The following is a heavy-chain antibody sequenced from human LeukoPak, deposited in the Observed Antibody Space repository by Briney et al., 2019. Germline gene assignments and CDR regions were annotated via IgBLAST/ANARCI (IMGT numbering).Heavy chain of an antibody. CDR1: GFTFSSYG. Sequence: GGSLRLSCAASGFTFSSYGMHWVRQAPGKGLEWVAVISYDGSNKYYADSVKGRFTISRDNSKNTLYLQMNSLRAEDTAVYYCAKDFNIVATTYYFDYWGQGTLVTVSS. CDR3: AKDFNIVATTYYFDY. J-gene: IGHJ4*02. D-gene: IGHD5-12*01. CDR2: ISYDGSNK. V-gene: IGHV3-30*18.